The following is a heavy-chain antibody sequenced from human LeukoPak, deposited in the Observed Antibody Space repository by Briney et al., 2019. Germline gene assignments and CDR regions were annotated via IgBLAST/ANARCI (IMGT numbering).Heavy chain of an antibody. D-gene: IGHD3-16*01. V-gene: IGHV3-30*04. J-gene: IGHJ4*02. CDR3: ARGGRAKYYFEY. Sequence: GRFLRLSCAASGFTFSSYAMHWVRQAPGKGLEWVAIISYDGSDKHYADSVKGRFTISRDNSKNTLYLQMNSLRVEDTTVYYCARGGRAKYYFEYWGQGTLVTVSS. CDR2: ISYDGSDK. CDR1: GFTFSSYA.